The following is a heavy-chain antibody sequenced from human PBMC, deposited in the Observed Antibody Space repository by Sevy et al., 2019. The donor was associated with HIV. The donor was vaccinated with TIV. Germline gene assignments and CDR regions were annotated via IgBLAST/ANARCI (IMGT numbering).Heavy chain of an antibody. CDR2: LYSGGST. V-gene: IGHV3-53*01. CDR1: GFTVSRNS. D-gene: IGHD7-27*01. Sequence: GGSLRLTCAASGFTVSRNSMNWVRLAPGKGLEWVSLLYSGGSTHYSDSVKGRFTISRDNSKNTLYLQMNSLRAEDTAVYYCAREPESGLGYYYYGLDVWGQGTTVTVSS. CDR3: AREPESGLGYYYYGLDV. J-gene: IGHJ6*02.